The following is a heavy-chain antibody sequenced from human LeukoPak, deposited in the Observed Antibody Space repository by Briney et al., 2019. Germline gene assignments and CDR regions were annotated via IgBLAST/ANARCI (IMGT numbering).Heavy chain of an antibody. D-gene: IGHD1-7*01. CDR1: GGSFSGYY. CDR3: ARAGTTVHYMDV. J-gene: IGHJ6*03. CDR2: VNHSGST. V-gene: IGHV4-34*01. Sequence: PSETLSLTCAVYGGSFSGYYWSWIRQPPGKGLEWIGEVNHSGSTNYNPSLKSRVTISVDRSKNQFSLKLSSVTAADTAVYYCARAGTTVHYMDVWGKGTTVTVSS.